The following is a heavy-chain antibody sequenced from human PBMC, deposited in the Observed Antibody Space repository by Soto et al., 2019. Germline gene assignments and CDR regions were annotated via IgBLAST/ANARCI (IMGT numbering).Heavy chain of an antibody. Sequence: SETLSPTFAVSCYSISSGYYWGWIRPPPRKGLELIGNIHHSGTTYYNPSLKSRVTISIDRSKNQFSLKLSSVTAADTAVYYCARAGDTMVRGVIIMNYYGMDVWGQGTTVTV. CDR3: ARAGDTMVRGVIIMNYYGMDV. CDR2: IHHSGTT. D-gene: IGHD3-10*01. V-gene: IGHV4-38-2*01. CDR1: CYSISSGYY. J-gene: IGHJ6*02.